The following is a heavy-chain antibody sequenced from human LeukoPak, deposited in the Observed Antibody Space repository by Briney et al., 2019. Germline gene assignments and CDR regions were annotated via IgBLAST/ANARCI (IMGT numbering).Heavy chain of an antibody. J-gene: IGHJ2*01. Sequence: GESLRISCKGSGYSFTSYWICGVRQTPGKGLGCGGGFDPSASYTNYSPSFQGHVTISADKSISTPYLQWSSLKASDTAMYYCARHPPAWYFDLWGRGTLVTVSS. CDR3: ARHPPAWYFDL. CDR1: GYSFTSYW. V-gene: IGHV5-10-1*01. CDR2: FDPSASYT.